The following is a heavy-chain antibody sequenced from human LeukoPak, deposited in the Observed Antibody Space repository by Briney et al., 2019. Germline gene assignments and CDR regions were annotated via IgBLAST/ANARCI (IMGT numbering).Heavy chain of an antibody. V-gene: IGHV3-30*02. Sequence: GGSLRLSCAASGFTFTDFGMHWVRQAPGKGLDWVSHIRRDGRSKFYAESVKGRFTISRDNSKNTLYLQMNSLRAEDMAVYYCAKDRHDYGEDCWSQGILVTVST. J-gene: IGHJ4*02. D-gene: IGHD4-17*01. CDR2: IRRDGRSK. CDR1: GFTFTDFG. CDR3: AKDRHDYGEDC.